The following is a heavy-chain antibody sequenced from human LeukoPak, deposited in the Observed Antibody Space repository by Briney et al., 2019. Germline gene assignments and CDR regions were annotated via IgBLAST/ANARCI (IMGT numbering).Heavy chain of an antibody. J-gene: IGHJ4*02. CDR2: ISLGGGTT. V-gene: IGHV3-23*01. D-gene: IGHD3-3*01. CDR1: GLPFGSEA. Sequence: GGSLRLSCTVSGLPFGSEAMSWVRQAPGRGLEWVSSISLGGGTTYYADSVKGRFTISRDNDKNSLYLQMNSRRAEDTSVYYCARTTTYYDFWSWRYFDYWGQGTLVTVSS. CDR3: ARTTTYYDFWSWRYFDY.